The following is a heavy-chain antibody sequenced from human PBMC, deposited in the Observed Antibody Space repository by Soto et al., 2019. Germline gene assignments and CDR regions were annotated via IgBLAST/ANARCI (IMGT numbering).Heavy chain of an antibody. J-gene: IGHJ4*02. CDR2: ISGSGGST. Sequence: GGSLRLSCAASGFTFSSYAMSWVRQAPGKGLEWVSAISGSGGSTYYADSVKGRFTISRDNSKNTLYLQMNSLRAEDTAVYYCAKQGSYYDSSGYYRAFDYGGQGTLATVSS. D-gene: IGHD3-22*01. CDR1: GFTFSSYA. CDR3: AKQGSYYDSSGYYRAFDY. V-gene: IGHV3-23*01.